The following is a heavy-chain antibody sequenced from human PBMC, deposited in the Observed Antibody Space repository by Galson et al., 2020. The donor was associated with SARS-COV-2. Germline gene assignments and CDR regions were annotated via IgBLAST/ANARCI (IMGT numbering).Heavy chain of an antibody. J-gene: IGHJ6*02. CDR1: GFTFSSYG. D-gene: IGHD1-26*01. V-gene: IGHV3-33*01. CDR3: ARDLVGATIGGMDV. CDR2: IWYDGSNK. Sequence: PGGSLRLSCAASGFTFSSYGMHWVRQAPGKGLEWVAVIWYDGSNKYYADSVKGRLTISRDNSKNTLYLQMNSLRAEDTAVYYCARDLVGATIGGMDVWGQGTTVTVSS.